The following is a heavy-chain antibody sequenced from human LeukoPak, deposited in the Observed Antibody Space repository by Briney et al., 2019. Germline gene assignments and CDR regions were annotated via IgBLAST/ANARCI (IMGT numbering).Heavy chain of an antibody. Sequence: GGSLRLSCSASGFTFSSYAMHWVRQAPGQGLEYVSAISSNGGSTYYADSVKGRFTISRDNSKNTLYLQMSSLRAEDTAVYYCARDQCSSTRCYQPNWFDPWGQGTLVIVSS. D-gene: IGHD2-2*01. CDR1: GFTFSSYA. CDR3: ARDQCSSTRCYQPNWFDP. J-gene: IGHJ5*02. V-gene: IGHV3-64D*09. CDR2: ISSNGGST.